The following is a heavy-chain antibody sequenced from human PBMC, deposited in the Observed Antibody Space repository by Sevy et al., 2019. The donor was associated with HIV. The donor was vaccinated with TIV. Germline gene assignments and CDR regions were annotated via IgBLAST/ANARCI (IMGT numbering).Heavy chain of an antibody. V-gene: IGHV3-15*01. CDR1: GFTFSGAW. J-gene: IGHJ4*02. Sequence: GGSLRLSFAASGFTFSGAWMSWVRQVPGKGLEWLGRIKSETDGGATDYAAPVKGRFTISRDDSKKTVYLQVNSLQVEDTAVYYCTTDLGIYASKWGQGTLVTVSS. D-gene: IGHD3-16*01. CDR2: IKSETDGGAT. CDR3: TTDLGIYASK.